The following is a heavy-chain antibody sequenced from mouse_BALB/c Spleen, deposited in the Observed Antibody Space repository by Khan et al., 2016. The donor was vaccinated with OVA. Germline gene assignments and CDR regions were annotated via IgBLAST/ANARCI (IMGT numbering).Heavy chain of an antibody. CDR2: ISSDSNTI. J-gene: IGHJ3*01. Sequence: EVKLMESGGGLVQPGGSRKLSCAASGFSFSSFGMHWVRQAPEKGLEWVAYISSDSNTISYVDTVKGRFTISRDNPKNTMFLQMTSLRSEDTAMYYCARANWAWFAYWGQGTLVTVSA. CDR1: GFSFSSFG. V-gene: IGHV5-17*02. D-gene: IGHD4-1*01. CDR3: ARANWAWFAY.